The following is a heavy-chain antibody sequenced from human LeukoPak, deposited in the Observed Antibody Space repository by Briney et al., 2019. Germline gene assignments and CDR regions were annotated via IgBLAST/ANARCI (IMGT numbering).Heavy chain of an antibody. CDR3: ARDYYDSSGYSGSRWFDP. D-gene: IGHD3-22*01. V-gene: IGHV4-59*01. J-gene: IGHJ5*02. Sequence: SETLSLTCTVSGGSISSYYWSWIRQPPGKGLEWIGYIYYSGSTNYNPSLKSRVTLSVDTSKNQFSLKLSSVTAADTAVYYCARDYYDSSGYSGSRWFDPWGQGTLVTVSS. CDR1: GGSISSYY. CDR2: IYYSGST.